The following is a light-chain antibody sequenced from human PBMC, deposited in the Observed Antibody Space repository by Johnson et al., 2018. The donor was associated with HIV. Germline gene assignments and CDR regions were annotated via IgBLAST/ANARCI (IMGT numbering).Light chain of an antibody. V-gene: IGLV1-51*02. CDR2: ENN. CDR3: GTWDSSLSAEV. J-gene: IGLJ1*01. Sequence: VLTQPPSVSAAPGQKVTISCSGSSSNIGNNYVSWYQQLPGTAPKLLIYENNKRPSGIPYRFSGSKSGTSATLGITGLQTGDEADYYCGTWDSSLSAEVFGTGTKVTVL. CDR1: SSNIGNNY.